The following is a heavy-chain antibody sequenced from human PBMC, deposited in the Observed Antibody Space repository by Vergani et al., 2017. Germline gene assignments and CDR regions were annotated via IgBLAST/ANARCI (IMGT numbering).Heavy chain of an antibody. Sequence: QITLRESGPTLVKPTQTLTLTCTFSGFSLTTGGEGVGWIRQPPGRALEWLAFVYWNDDERYSPSLKSRVTITKDTSKNEVILTMATMDPVDTATYYCARSLVVPAAPYYYYYGMDVWGQGTTVTVSS. J-gene: IGHJ6*02. CDR1: GFSLTTGGEG. V-gene: IGHV2-5*01. D-gene: IGHD2-2*01. CDR2: VYWNDDE. CDR3: ARSLVVPAAPYYYYYGMDV.